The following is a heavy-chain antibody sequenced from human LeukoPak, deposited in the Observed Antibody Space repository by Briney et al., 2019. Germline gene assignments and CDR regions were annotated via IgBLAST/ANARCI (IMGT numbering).Heavy chain of an antibody. CDR3: ARGYYDSSGYYEAFQH. D-gene: IGHD3-22*01. Sequence: KPSQTLSLTCTVSGDSISSGSYYWSWIRQPAGKGLEWIGHIYRSGSTNYNASLKSRVTISVDTSKNPFSLKLSSVTAADTAVYYCARGYYDSSGYYEAFQHWGQGTLVTVSS. V-gene: IGHV4-61*09. CDR2: IYRSGST. J-gene: IGHJ1*01. CDR1: GDSISSGSYY.